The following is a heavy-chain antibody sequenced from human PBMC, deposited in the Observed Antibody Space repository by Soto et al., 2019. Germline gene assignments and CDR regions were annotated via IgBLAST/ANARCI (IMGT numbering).Heavy chain of an antibody. CDR3: VTDADGLLDFDS. Sequence: GGSLSLSCAASGFIFNSYGMNWVRQGPGKGLEWVTYIGPTGGDIYYADSVRGRFTISRDNAKNSLFLQMFGLRVEDTAIYYCVTDADGLLDFDSWGRGTLVTVSS. CDR1: GFIFNSYG. CDR2: IGPTGGDI. V-gene: IGHV3-21*03. D-gene: IGHD2-15*01. J-gene: IGHJ4*02.